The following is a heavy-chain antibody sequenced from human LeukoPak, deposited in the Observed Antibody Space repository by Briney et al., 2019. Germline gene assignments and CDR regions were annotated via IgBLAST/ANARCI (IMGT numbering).Heavy chain of an antibody. CDR3: ARAFYCSSTSCYDENNWFDP. CDR1: GGTFSSYA. J-gene: IGHJ5*02. Sequence: GASVKVSCKASGGTFSSYAISWVRQAPGQGLEWMGGIIPIFGTANYAQKFQGRVTITADESTSTAYMELSSLRSEDTAVYYCARAFYCSSTSCYDENNWFDPWGQGTLVTVSS. D-gene: IGHD2-2*01. CDR2: IIPIFGTA. V-gene: IGHV1-69*13.